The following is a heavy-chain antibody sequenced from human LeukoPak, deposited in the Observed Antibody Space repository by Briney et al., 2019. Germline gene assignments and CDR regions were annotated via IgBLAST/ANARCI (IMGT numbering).Heavy chain of an antibody. CDR3: AKLTTS. Sequence: GGSLRLSCAASGFTFSSYSMNWVRQAPGKGLEWVSSISSGGSTIYYADSVKGRFTISRDNAKNSLYLQMNSLRAEDTAVYYCAKLTTSWGQGTLVTVSS. D-gene: IGHD4-11*01. J-gene: IGHJ4*02. CDR2: ISSGGSTI. V-gene: IGHV3-48*01. CDR1: GFTFSSYS.